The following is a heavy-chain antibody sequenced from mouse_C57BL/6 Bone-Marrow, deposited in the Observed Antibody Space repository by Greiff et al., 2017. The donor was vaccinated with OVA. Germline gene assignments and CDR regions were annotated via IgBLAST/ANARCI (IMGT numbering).Heavy chain of an antibody. Sequence: VQLQQSGAELVKPGASVKLSCTASGFNIKDYYMHWVKQRTEQGLEWIGRIDPEDGETKSAPNFQGKAPITADTSSNTADLQLSSLTSEDTAVYYCARGGGGYFDYWGKGTTLTVSS. CDR3: ARGGGGYFDY. CDR1: GFNIKDYY. V-gene: IGHV14-2*01. CDR2: IDPEDGET. J-gene: IGHJ2*01. D-gene: IGHD1-1*02.